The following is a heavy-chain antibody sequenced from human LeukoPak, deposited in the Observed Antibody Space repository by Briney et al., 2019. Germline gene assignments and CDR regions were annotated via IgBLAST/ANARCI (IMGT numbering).Heavy chain of an antibody. CDR3: ARAYMVRGVIDDAFDI. V-gene: IGHV4-39*07. CDR1: GGSISSNSYY. J-gene: IGHJ3*02. CDR2: IYHSGRT. Sequence: SETLSLTCTVAGGSISSNSYYWGWIRQPPGKGLEWIGSIYHSGRTYYNPSLKSRVTISVDTSKNQFSLKLSSVTAADTAVYYCARAYMVRGVIDDAFDIWGQGTMVTVSS. D-gene: IGHD3-10*01.